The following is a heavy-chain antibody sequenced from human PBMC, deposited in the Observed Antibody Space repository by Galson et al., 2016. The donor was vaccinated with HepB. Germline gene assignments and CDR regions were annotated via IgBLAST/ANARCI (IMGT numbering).Heavy chain of an antibody. J-gene: IGHJ6*02. V-gene: IGHV3-30-3*01. Sequence: SLRLSCAASGFTFSSYGMHWVRQAPGKGLEWVAIISYDGSNKYYADSVKGRFTISRDNSKNTLYLQMNSLRAEDTAVYYCAREGTGGPYYYYGMDVWGQGTTVTVS. CDR3: AREGTGGPYYYYGMDV. CDR2: ISYDGSNK. D-gene: IGHD2-8*02. CDR1: GFTFSSYG.